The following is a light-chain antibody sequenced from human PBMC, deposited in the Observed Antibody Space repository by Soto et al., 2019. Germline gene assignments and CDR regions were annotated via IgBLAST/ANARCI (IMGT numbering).Light chain of an antibody. V-gene: IGKV3-20*01. CDR3: QQYGGSPSIT. CDR1: QILSSNY. J-gene: IGKJ5*01. Sequence: IVLTQSPGTLSLSPGEGATLSCRASQILSSNYLAWYQQKPGQAHRLLIYGESRRATGIPDRFSGSGSGTDFTLAIRRLEPEDSAVYYCQQYGGSPSITVGQGTRLDIK. CDR2: GES.